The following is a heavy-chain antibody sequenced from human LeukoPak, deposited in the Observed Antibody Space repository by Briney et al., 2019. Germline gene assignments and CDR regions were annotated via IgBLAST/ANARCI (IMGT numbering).Heavy chain of an antibody. J-gene: IGHJ4*02. CDR1: GFTFSSYA. V-gene: IGHV3-23*01. CDR2: ISGSGGST. D-gene: IGHD6-13*01. Sequence: GGSLSLSCAASGFTFSSYAMSWVRQAPGKGLEWVSAISGSGGSTYYADSVKGRFTISRDNSKNTLYLQMNSLRAEDTAVYYCAKDRVAAIAAAVLDYWGQGTLVTVSS. CDR3: AKDRVAAIAAAVLDY.